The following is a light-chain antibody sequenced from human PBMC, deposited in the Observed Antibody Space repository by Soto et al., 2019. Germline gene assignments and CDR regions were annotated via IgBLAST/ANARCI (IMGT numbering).Light chain of an antibody. V-gene: IGKV3-15*01. CDR2: GAS. J-gene: IGKJ1*01. CDR3: QQYNDWPPVT. CDR1: QRVSSN. Sequence: EISMTQSSATPSRPQGERSSLSCIASQRVSSNLAWYQQKPGQAPRLLIYGASTRATGIPARFSGSGSGTEFTLTISSLQSADFAVYYCQQYNDWPPVTFGQGTKVDIK.